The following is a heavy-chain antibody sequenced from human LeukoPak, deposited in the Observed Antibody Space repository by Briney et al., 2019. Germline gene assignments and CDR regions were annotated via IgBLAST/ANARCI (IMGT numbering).Heavy chain of an antibody. CDR1: GYSFSMYW. Sequence: GGSLKISCQGLGYSFSMYWIGWVRHMPGKGLEWMGIIYPGDSDTRYSPSFQGQVTISADKSISTAYLQWSSLKASDTAMYYCARTYCSSTSCYDLEYFQHWGQGTLVTVSS. CDR3: ARTYCSSTSCYDLEYFQH. J-gene: IGHJ1*01. D-gene: IGHD2-2*01. CDR2: IYPGDSDT. V-gene: IGHV5-51*01.